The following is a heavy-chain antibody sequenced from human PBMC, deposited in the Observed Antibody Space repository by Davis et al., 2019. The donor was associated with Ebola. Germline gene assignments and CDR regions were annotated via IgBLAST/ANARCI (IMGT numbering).Heavy chain of an antibody. CDR2: IRTYDGNT. D-gene: IGHD1-26*01. Sequence: ASVKVSCKASGYTFNSYGFTWVRQAPGQGLEWLGWIRTYDGNTNYAQKLQDRVTMTTDTSTTTVFMELTNLRSDDTAVYWCARGEGAPDFWGQGTLVTVSS. J-gene: IGHJ4*02. CDR3: ARGEGAPDF. V-gene: IGHV1-18*01. CDR1: GYTFNSYG.